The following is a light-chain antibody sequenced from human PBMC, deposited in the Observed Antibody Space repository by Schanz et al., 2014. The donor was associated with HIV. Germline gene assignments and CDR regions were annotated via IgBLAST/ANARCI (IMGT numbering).Light chain of an antibody. CDR1: SSDVGGYNY. V-gene: IGLV2-8*01. CDR3: QSYDDSLRAVV. Sequence: QSALTQPPSASGSPGQSVTISCTGTSSDVGGYNYVSWYQQHPGKAPKLMIYEVSKRPSGVPDRFSGSKSGTSASLTISGLQAEDEADYYCQSYDDSLRAVVFGGGTKLTVL. J-gene: IGLJ2*01. CDR2: EVS.